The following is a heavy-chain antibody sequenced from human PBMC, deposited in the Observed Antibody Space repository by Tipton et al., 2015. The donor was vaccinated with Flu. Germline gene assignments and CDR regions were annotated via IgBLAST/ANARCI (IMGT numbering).Heavy chain of an antibody. Sequence: SLRLSCAASGFTFSSYSMNWVRQAPGKGLEWVSYISSSSSTIYYADSVKGRFTISRDNAKNSLYLQMNSLRAEDTAVYYCAREKSTDCSGGSCYYYMDVWGKGTTVTVSS. CDR2: ISSSSSTI. J-gene: IGHJ6*03. CDR3: AREKSTDCSGGSCYYYMDV. D-gene: IGHD2-15*01. CDR1: GFTFSSYS. V-gene: IGHV3-48*04.